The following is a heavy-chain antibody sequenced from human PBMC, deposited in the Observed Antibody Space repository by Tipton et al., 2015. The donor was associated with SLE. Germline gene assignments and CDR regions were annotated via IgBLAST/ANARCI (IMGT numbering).Heavy chain of an antibody. D-gene: IGHD5-24*01. J-gene: IGHJ6*02. V-gene: IGHV3-21*01. CDR1: GFTFSSYS. CDR3: ARDGRDDYYYYGMDV. Sequence: SLRLSCAASGFTFSSYSMNWVRQAPGKGLEWVSAISGSGGSTFYADSVKGRFTISRDNAKNSLYLQMNSLRAEDTAVYYCARDGRDDYYYYGMDVWGQGTTVTVSS. CDR2: ISGSGGST.